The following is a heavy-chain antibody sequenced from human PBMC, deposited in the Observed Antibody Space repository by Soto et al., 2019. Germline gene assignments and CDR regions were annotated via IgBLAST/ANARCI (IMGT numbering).Heavy chain of an antibody. J-gene: IGHJ4*02. D-gene: IGHD2-2*01. CDR1: GGSISSYY. V-gene: IGHV4-59*12. CDR3: ARDTAQPPNQYYFDY. CDR2: IYYSGST. Sequence: SETLSLTCTVSGGSISSYYWSWIRQPPGKGLEWIGYIYYSGSTNYNPSLKSRVTISVDTSKNQFSLKRSSVTAADTAVYYCARDTAQPPNQYYFDYWGQGTLVPVAS.